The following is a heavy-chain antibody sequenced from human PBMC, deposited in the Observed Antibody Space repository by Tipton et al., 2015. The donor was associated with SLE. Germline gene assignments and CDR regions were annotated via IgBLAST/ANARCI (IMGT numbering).Heavy chain of an antibody. V-gene: IGHV4-59*11. J-gene: IGHJ3*02. CDR1: GGSIRNHY. Sequence: TLSLTCTVSGGSIRNHYWNWIRQPPGKGLEWIGYIYYSGSTNYSPSLQSRVTISVDTSKNQLSLKVTSVTAADTAVYYCARGRGRGSSGWEGAFDIWGQGTMVTVSS. D-gene: IGHD6-19*01. CDR2: IYYSGST. CDR3: ARGRGRGSSGWEGAFDI.